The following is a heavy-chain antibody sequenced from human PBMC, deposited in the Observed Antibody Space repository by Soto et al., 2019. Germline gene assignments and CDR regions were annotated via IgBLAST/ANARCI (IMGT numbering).Heavy chain of an antibody. CDR3: AIVYCGGDCYPRDYDYYGMDV. CDR2: IIPIFGTA. Sequence: ASVKVSCKASGGTFSSYAISWVRQAPGQGLEWMGGIIPIFGTANYAQKFQGRVTITADESTSTAYMELSSLRSEDTAVYYCAIVYCGGDCYPRDYDYYGMDVWSQGTTDTVSS. CDR1: GGTFSSYA. V-gene: IGHV1-69*13. D-gene: IGHD2-21*02. J-gene: IGHJ6*02.